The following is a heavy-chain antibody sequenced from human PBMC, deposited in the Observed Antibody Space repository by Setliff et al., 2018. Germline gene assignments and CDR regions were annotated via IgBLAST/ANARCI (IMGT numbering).Heavy chain of an antibody. CDR1: GGSFSTYY. Sequence: NPSETLSLTCAVYGGSFSTYYWIWIRQPPGKGLEWIGEINHSGSTNYNPSLKSRVTISVDTSKNQFSLKLSSVTAADTAVYYCAGGREFDYWGQGTLVTVSS. CDR2: INHSGST. V-gene: IGHV4-34*01. D-gene: IGHD1-26*01. CDR3: AGGREFDY. J-gene: IGHJ4*02.